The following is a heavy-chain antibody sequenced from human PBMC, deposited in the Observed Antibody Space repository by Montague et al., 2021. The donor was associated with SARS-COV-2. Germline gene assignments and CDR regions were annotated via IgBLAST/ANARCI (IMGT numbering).Heavy chain of an antibody. J-gene: IGHJ4*02. D-gene: IGHD3/OR15-3a*01. V-gene: IGHV4-39*01. Sequence: SKTLSLTCNVSGASISSANYQWAWFRQPPGKGLQWVGSISHSGSAYYNPSLKSRLTISVDMSKRLFSLDVESVAVADTAFYYCARQVGDFWTGFYVDSWGQGTLVTVSS. CDR3: ARQVGDFWTGFYVDS. CDR2: ISHSGSA. CDR1: GASISSANYQ.